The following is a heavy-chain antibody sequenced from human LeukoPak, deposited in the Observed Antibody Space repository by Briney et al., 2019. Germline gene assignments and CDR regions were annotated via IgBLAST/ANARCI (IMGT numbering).Heavy chain of an antibody. V-gene: IGHV1-18*01. Sequence: GASVKVSCKASGYTFTSYGISWVRQAPGQGLEWMGWISAYNGNTNYAQKLQGRVTMTTDTSTSTAYMELRSLRSDDTAVYYCARTGDSSGYSGSYYYGMDVWGQGTTVTVSS. CDR1: GYTFTSYG. CDR2: ISAYNGNT. CDR3: ARTGDSSGYSGSYYYGMDV. J-gene: IGHJ6*02. D-gene: IGHD3-22*01.